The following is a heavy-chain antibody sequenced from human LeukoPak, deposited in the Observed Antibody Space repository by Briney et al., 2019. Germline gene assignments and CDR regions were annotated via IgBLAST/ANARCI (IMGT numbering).Heavy chain of an antibody. CDR1: GGSISSSNW. D-gene: IGHD2-2*01. Sequence: PSETLSLTCAVSGGSISSSNWWSWVRQPPGKGLEWIGSIYYSGSTYYNPSLKSRVTISVDTSKNQFSLKLSSVTAADTAVYYCARRIGHCSSTSCFFYMDVWGKGTTVTISS. V-gene: IGHV4-39*01. CDR2: IYYSGST. CDR3: ARRIGHCSSTSCFFYMDV. J-gene: IGHJ6*03.